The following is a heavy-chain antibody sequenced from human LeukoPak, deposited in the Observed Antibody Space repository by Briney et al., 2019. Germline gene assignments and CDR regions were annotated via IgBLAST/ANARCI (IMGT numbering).Heavy chain of an antibody. CDR1: GYTFTGYY. D-gene: IGHD6-19*01. V-gene: IGHV1-2*02. J-gene: IGHJ4*02. CDR3: ARVKAGALARIDY. Sequence: ASVKVSCKASGYTFTGYYIHWVRQAPGQGLEWMGWINPNSGGTNYAQKFQGRVTMTRDTSISTAYMELSRLRSDDTAVYYCARVKAGALARIDYWGQGTLVTVSS. CDR2: INPNSGGT.